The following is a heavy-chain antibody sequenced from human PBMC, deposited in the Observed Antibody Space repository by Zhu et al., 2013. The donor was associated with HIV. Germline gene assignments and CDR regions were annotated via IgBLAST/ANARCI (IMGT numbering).Heavy chain of an antibody. CDR2: IWMDRT. CDR1: GFTFDDYA. V-gene: IGHV3-9*01. J-gene: IGHJ6*03. D-gene: IGHD3-10*01. CDR3: ARDKSGAYSGLNYYYYYMDV. Sequence: EVQLVESGGGLVQPGRSLRLSCAASGFTFDDYAMYWVRQAPGKGLEWVSHIWMDRTTYTDSVKGRFTISRVNAKNSLDLQMNDLRAEDTAVYYCARDKSGAYSGLNYYYYYMDVWGRGTTVTVSS.